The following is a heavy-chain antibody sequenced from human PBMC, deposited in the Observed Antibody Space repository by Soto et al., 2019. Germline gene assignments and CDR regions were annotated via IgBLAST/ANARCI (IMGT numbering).Heavy chain of an antibody. CDR3: VRRARTAPPNWAAFDV. D-gene: IGHD1-26*01. V-gene: IGHV3-23*01. J-gene: IGHJ3*01. CDR2: ISYSADKT. CDR1: GFTFNTDV. Sequence: EVQLLESGGALVQPGGSLRLSCAASGFTFNTDVMNWVRQAPGKGLEWVSTISYSADKTHYADSVKGRFTISRDNSRATPSLQTPSLSGHDAAVGYCVRRARTAPPNWAAFDVWGPGTMVTVPS.